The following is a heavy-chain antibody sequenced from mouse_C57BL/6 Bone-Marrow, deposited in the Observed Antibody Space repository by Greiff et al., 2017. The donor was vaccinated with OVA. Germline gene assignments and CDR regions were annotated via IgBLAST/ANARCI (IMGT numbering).Heavy chain of an antibody. CDR3: ARDGYYVWFAY. D-gene: IGHD2-3*01. CDR1: GYSFTSGYY. V-gene: IGHV3-6*01. Sequence: ESGPGLVKPSQSLSLTCSVTGYSFTSGYYWNWIRQFPGNKLEWMGYISYDGSNNYNPSLKNRISITRDTSKNQFFLKLNSVTTEDTATYYCARDGYYVWFAYWGQGTLVTVSA. J-gene: IGHJ3*01. CDR2: ISYDGSN.